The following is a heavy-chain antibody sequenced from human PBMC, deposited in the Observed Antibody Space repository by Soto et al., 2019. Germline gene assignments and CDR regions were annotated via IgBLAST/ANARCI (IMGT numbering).Heavy chain of an antibody. J-gene: IGHJ4*02. CDR1: GDTFTTYD. CDR3: ARGRASGSYYLLDY. V-gene: IGHV1-8*01. CDR2: INPNSGNI. Sequence: QVQLVQSGAEVRKPGASVKVSCKASGDTFTTYDINWVRQATGHGLEWMGWINPNSGNIGYAQRFQGRGHMSREPPIRTAYMEVSSLRSDDTAVYYCARGRASGSYYLLDYWGQGTLVTVSS. D-gene: IGHD3-10*01.